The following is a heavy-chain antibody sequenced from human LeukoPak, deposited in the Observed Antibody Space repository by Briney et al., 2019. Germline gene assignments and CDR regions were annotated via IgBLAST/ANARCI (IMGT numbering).Heavy chain of an antibody. CDR1: GYTFASYD. CDR3: ASYDSSGYYYGA. V-gene: IGHV1-8*01. J-gene: IGHJ5*02. Sequence: ASVKVSCKASGYTFASYDINCVRQATGQGLEWMGWMNPNSGNTGYAQKFQGRVTMTGNTSISTAYMELSSLRSEDTAVYYCASYDSSGYYYGAWGQGTLVTVSS. CDR2: MNPNSGNT. D-gene: IGHD3-22*01.